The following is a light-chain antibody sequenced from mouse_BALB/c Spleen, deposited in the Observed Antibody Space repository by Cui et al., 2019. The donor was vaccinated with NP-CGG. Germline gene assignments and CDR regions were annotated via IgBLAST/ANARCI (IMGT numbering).Light chain of an antibody. V-gene: IGLV1*01. CDR3: ALWYSNHWV. J-gene: IGLJ1*01. CDR1: TGAVTTSNY. CDR2: GTN. Sequence: QGGVTPESAPTTSPGETVTLTCRSSTGAVTTSNYANWVQEKPDHLFTGLIGGTNNRAPGVPARFSGSLIGDKAALTITGAQTEDEAIYFCALWYSNHWVFGGGTKLTVL.